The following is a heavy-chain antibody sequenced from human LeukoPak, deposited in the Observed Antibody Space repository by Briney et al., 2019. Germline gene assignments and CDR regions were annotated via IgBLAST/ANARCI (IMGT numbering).Heavy chain of an antibody. CDR1: GGSFSGYY. D-gene: IGHD2-15*01. V-gene: IGHV4-34*01. J-gene: IGHJ5*02. CDR2: INHSGST. Sequence: SETLSLTCAVYGGSFSGYYWSWIRQPPGKGLEWIGEINHSGSTNYNPSLKSRVTMSVDTSKNQFSLKLSSVTAADTAVYYCARVGTYCSGGSCYDPPYNWFDPWGQGTLVTVSS. CDR3: ARVGTYCSGGSCYDPPYNWFDP.